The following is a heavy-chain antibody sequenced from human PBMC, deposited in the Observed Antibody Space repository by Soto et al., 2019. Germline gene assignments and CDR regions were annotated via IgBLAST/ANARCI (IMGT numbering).Heavy chain of an antibody. CDR1: GESFSGYY. CDR3: ARGRGDYVWGSYRNWFDP. J-gene: IGHJ5*02. D-gene: IGHD3-16*02. V-gene: IGHV4-34*01. Sequence: SETLSLTCAVYGESFSGYYWSWIRQPPGKGLEWIGEINHSGSTNYNPSLKSRVTISVDTSKNQFSLKLSSVTAADTAVYYCARGRGDYVWGSYRNWFDPWGQGTLVTVSS. CDR2: INHSGST.